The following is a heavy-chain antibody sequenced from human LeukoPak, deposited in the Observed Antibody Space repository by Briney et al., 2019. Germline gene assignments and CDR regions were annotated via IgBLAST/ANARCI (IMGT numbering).Heavy chain of an antibody. J-gene: IGHJ6*04. CDR2: IYYSGST. Sequence: SQTLSLTCTVSGGSISSGDYYWSWIRQPPGKGLEWHGYIYYSGSTYYNPSLKRRVTISVDTSKNQFSLKRSSVAAADTAVYYCAREHVFWSALGMDVWGKGTTVTVSS. V-gene: IGHV4-30-4*08. CDR1: GGSISSGDYY. D-gene: IGHD3-3*01. CDR3: AREHVFWSALGMDV.